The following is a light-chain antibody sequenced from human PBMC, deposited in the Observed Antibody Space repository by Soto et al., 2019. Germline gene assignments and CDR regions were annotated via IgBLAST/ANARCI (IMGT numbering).Light chain of an antibody. V-gene: IGKV3D-20*01. Sequence: EMVLTQSPATLSLSPGERATRSCGASHSVSSSYLAWYQQKPGLAPRLLIYDASSRATGIPDRFSGSGSGTDFTLTISRLEPEDFAVYYCQQYGSSPPITFGQGTRLEIK. CDR1: HSVSSSY. CDR3: QQYGSSPPIT. CDR2: DAS. J-gene: IGKJ5*01.